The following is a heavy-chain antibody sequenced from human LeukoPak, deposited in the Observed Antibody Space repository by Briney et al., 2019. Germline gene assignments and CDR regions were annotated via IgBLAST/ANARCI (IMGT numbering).Heavy chain of an antibody. CDR3: AREELLGSEFDY. Sequence: SETLSLTCTVSGGSISSSSYYWGWIRQPPGTGLEWIGSIYYSGSTYYNPSLKSRVTISVDTSKNQFSLKLSSVTAADTAVYYCAREELLGSEFDYWGQGTLVTVSS. CDR2: IYYSGST. CDR1: GGSISSSSYY. J-gene: IGHJ4*02. D-gene: IGHD1-26*01. V-gene: IGHV4-39*07.